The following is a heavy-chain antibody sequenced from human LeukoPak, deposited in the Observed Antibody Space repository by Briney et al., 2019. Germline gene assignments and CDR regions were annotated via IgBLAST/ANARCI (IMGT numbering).Heavy chain of an antibody. V-gene: IGHV3-53*01. CDR3: ARGPGEWFGEFPY. Sequence: PGGSLRLSCTVSGFTVSSNSMSWVRQAPGKGLEWVSFIYSDNTHYSDSVKGRFTISRDNSKNTLYLQMNSLRAEDTAVYYCARGPGEWFGEFPYWGQGTLVTVSS. CDR1: GFTVSSNS. D-gene: IGHD3-10*01. J-gene: IGHJ4*02. CDR2: IYSDNT.